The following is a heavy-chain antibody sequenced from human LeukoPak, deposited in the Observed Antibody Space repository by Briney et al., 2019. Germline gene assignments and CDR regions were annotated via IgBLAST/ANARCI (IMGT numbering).Heavy chain of an antibody. CDR2: IRYDGSNK. D-gene: IGHD3-9*01. CDR1: GFTFSSYG. Sequence: GGSLRLSCAASGFTFSSYGMHWVRQAPGKGLEWVAFIRYDGSNKYYADSVKGRFTISRDNSKNTLYLQMNSLRAEDTAVYYCAKDAYYDILNGYFDYWGQGTLVTVS. CDR3: AKDAYYDILNGYFDY. J-gene: IGHJ4*02. V-gene: IGHV3-30*02.